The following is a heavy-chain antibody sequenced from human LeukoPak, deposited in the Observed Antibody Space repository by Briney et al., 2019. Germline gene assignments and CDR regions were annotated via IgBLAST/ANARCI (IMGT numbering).Heavy chain of an antibody. CDR3: AKVERVYAMLVV. D-gene: IGHD2-8*01. CDR2: ISGSGGST. V-gene: IGHV3-23*01. CDR1: GFTFSSYA. Sequence: GGSLRLSCAACGFTFSSYAMSWVRQATGEGLEWVSAISGSGGSTYYADSVKGRFTISRDNSKNTLYLQMNSLRAEDTAVYYCAKVERVYAMLVVWGQGTLVTVSS. J-gene: IGHJ4*02.